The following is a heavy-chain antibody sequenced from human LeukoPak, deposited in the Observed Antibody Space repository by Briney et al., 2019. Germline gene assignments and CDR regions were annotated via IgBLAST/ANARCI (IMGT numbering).Heavy chain of an antibody. CDR1: GFTFSRYW. Sequence: PGGSLRLSCAASGFTFSRYWMHWVRQAPGKGLVWVSRINSDGSSTSYADSVKGRFTISRDNAKNSLYLQMNSLKIEDTAVYYCARGYCTGTSCYGPDYWGQGTLVTVSS. J-gene: IGHJ4*02. CDR2: INSDGSST. D-gene: IGHD2-2*01. CDR3: ARGYCTGTSCYGPDY. V-gene: IGHV3-74*01.